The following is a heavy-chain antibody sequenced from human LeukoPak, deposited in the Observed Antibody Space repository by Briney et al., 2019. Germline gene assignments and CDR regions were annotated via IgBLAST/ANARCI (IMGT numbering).Heavy chain of an antibody. D-gene: IGHD6-19*01. Sequence: GGSLRLSCAASGFTFSSYAMHWVRQAPGKGLEWVAVISYDGSNKYYADSVKGRFTISRDNSKNTLYLQMNSLRAEDTAVYYCAREVAGKYYFDYWGQGTLVTVSS. J-gene: IGHJ4*02. CDR1: GFTFSSYA. CDR2: ISYDGSNK. CDR3: AREVAGKYYFDY. V-gene: IGHV3-30-3*01.